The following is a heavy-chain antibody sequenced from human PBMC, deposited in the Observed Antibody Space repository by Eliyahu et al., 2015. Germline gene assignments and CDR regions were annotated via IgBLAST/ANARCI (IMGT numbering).Heavy chain of an antibody. CDR2: IRSKAYGGTT. CDR3: ARAIYGRYFDY. J-gene: IGHJ4*02. V-gene: IGHV3-49*04. CDR1: GFIFAGDA. D-gene: IGHD3-10*01. Sequence: EVQLVESGGGLAQPGRSXXXXCAVSGFIFAGDAMSWVRQXPGKGLEWIGFIRSKAYGGTTENAASVKGRFTISRDDSKSIAYLQMNSLNTEDTAVYHCARAIYGRYFDYWGQGTLVTVSS.